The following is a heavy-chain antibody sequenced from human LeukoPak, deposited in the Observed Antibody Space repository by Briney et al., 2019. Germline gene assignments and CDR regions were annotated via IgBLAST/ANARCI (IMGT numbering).Heavy chain of an antibody. D-gene: IGHD1-1*01. CDR2: IWYDGSKK. J-gene: IGHJ4*02. Sequence: WIRQSPGKGLEWVAVIWYDGSKKDYADSVKGRFTICRDDSKNTLYLQMNSLRAEDTAVYYCSRDISRHTYYFDYWGQGTLVTVSS. CDR3: SRDISRHTYYFDY. V-gene: IGHV3-33*01.